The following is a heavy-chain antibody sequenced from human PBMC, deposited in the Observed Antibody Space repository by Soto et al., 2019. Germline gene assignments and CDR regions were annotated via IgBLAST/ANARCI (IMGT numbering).Heavy chain of an antibody. CDR3: ARHVIVVVPSIPYNQDLDKVCRETMD. J-gene: IGHJ6*01. CDR1: GYSFTSYW. CDR2: VYPSDSIT. V-gene: IGHV5-51*01. Sequence: GESLKISCKASGYSFTSYWIAWVRQMPGKGLEWLGSVYPSDSITRYSPSFQGQVTIAADKSANTAYLQWSSLKASDTAIYYCARHVIVVVPSIPYNQDLDKVCRETMD. D-gene: IGHD2-15*01.